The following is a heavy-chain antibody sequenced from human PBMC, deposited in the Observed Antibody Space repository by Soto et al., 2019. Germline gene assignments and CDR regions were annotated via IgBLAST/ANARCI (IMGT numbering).Heavy chain of an antibody. CDR1: GYTFTSYD. V-gene: IGHV1-8*01. CDR2: MNPNSGNT. J-gene: IGHJ5*02. D-gene: IGHD2-2*01. CDR3: ARGEDIVLVPAAIGWFDP. Sequence: QVQLVQSGAEVKKPGASVKVSCKASGYTFTSYDINWVRQATGQGLEWMGWMNPNSGNTGYAQKFQGRVTMTRNTXIXTXFMELSSLRSEDTAVYYCARGEDIVLVPAAIGWFDPWGQGTLVTVSS.